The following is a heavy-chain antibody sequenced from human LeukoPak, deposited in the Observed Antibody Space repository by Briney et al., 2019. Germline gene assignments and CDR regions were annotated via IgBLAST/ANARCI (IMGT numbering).Heavy chain of an antibody. J-gene: IGHJ5*02. V-gene: IGHV4-34*01. CDR3: ANTGDGDNWFDP. CDR2: INHSGST. Sequence: TSETLSLTCAVYGGSFSGYYWSWIRQPPGKGLEWIGEINHSGSTNYNPSLKSRVTISVETSKNQFSLKLSSVTAADTAVYYCANTGDGDNWFDPWGQGTLVTVSS. CDR1: GGSFSGYY. D-gene: IGHD3-16*01.